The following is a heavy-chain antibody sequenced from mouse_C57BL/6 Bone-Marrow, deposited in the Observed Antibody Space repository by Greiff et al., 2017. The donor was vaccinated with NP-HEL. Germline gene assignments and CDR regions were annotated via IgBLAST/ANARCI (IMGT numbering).Heavy chain of an antibody. CDR3: ARSSRFAY. CDR2: IYPGDGAT. V-gene: IGHV1-82*01. J-gene: IGHJ3*01. Sequence: VKLMESGPELVKPGASVKISCKASGYAFSSSWMNWVKQRPGKGLEWIGRIYPGDGATNYNGKFKGKATLTADNSSSTAYMQLSSLTSEASAVYFCARSSRFAYWGQGTLATVSA. CDR1: GYAFSSSW.